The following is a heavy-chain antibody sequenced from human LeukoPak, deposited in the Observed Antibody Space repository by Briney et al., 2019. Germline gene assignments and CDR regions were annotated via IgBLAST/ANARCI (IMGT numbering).Heavy chain of an antibody. J-gene: IGHJ5*02. V-gene: IGHV4-34*01. Sequence: SETLSLTCAVYGGSFSDYYWSWIRQPPGKGLEWIGEIHHSGSTNYNPPLKSRVTISVDTSKNQFSLKMSFVTAADTAVYYCARQGRNYAWFDPWGQGTLVTVSS. CDR3: ARQGRNYAWFDP. CDR1: GGSFSDYY. CDR2: IHHSGST. D-gene: IGHD1-26*01.